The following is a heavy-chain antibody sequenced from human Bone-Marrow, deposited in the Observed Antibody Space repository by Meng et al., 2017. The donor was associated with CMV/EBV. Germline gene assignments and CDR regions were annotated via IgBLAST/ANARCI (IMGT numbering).Heavy chain of an antibody. CDR1: GDSVSSNSAA. Sequence: SCSISGDSVSSNSAAWNWIRQSPSRGLEWLGRTYYRSKWYNDYAVSVKSRITINPDTSKNQFSLQLNSVTPEDTAVYYCARDYYDSNPYRWFDPWGQGTLVAVSS. J-gene: IGHJ5*02. CDR2: TYYRSKWYN. CDR3: ARDYYDSNPYRWFDP. V-gene: IGHV6-1*01. D-gene: IGHD3-22*01.